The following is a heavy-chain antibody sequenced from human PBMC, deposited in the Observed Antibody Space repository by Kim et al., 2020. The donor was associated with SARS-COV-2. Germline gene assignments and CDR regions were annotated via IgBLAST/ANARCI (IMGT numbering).Heavy chain of an antibody. D-gene: IGHD2-2*02. J-gene: IGHJ6*02. CDR1: GYTFTSYG. CDR2: ISAYNGNT. V-gene: IGHV1-18*01. CDR3: AREGICSSTSCYRVYYYYGMDV. Sequence: ASVKVSCKASGYTFTSYGISWVRQAPGQGLEWMGWISAYNGNTNYAQKLQGRVTMTTDTSTSTAYMELRSLRSDDTAVYYCAREGICSSTSCYRVYYYYGMDVWGQGTTVTVSS.